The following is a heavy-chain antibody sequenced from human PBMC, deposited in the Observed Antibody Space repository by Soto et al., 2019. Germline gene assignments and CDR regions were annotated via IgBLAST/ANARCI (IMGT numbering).Heavy chain of an antibody. CDR2: ISYDGSNK. Sequence: QVQLVESGGGVVHPGRSLRLSCAASGFTFSSYVMHWVRQAPGKGLEWVSVISYDGSNKYYADSVKGRFTISRDNSKHTLFLQMNSLRPEDTAVYYCAKDLEGYCSSTSCYTYFGLDVWGQGTTVTVSS. D-gene: IGHD2-2*01. CDR3: AKDLEGYCSSTSCYTYFGLDV. CDR1: GFTFSSYV. J-gene: IGHJ6*02. V-gene: IGHV3-30*18.